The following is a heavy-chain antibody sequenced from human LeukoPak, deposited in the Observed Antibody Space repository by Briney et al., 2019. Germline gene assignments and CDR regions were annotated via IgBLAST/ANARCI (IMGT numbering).Heavy chain of an antibody. CDR2: IIPILGIA. Sequence: SVKVSCKASGGTFSSYAISWVRQAPGQGLEWMGRIIPILGIANYAQKFQGRVTITADKSTSTAYMELSSLRSDDTAVYYCARVSATPLDFDYWGQGTLVTVSS. CDR1: GGTFSSYA. D-gene: IGHD2-15*01. J-gene: IGHJ4*02. CDR3: ARVSATPLDFDY. V-gene: IGHV1-69*04.